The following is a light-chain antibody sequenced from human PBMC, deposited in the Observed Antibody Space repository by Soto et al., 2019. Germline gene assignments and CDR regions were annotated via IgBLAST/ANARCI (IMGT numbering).Light chain of an antibody. CDR3: QQHVIHPFS. Sequence: IQMTQSPSSLSAYVGDRVTITCQARLDISNYLNLYQHKPGKAPTLLIYVASNWEKGFPSRFSGSGSGTGFTVNISTLQPPDIATYASQQHVIHPFSFDHETKLPIK. CDR1: LDISNY. J-gene: IGKJ2*01. V-gene: IGKV1-33*01. CDR2: VAS.